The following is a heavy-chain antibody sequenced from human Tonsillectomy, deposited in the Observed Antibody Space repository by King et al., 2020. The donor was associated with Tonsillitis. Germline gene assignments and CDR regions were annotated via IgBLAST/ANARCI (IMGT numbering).Heavy chain of an antibody. CDR2: IIPIFGTS. V-gene: IGHV1-69*01. CDR1: GGTFSSYA. J-gene: IGHJ4*02. CDR3: ARGRVVSCWYGEYYFDY. D-gene: IGHD6-19*01. Sequence: GQLVQSGAEVKKPGSSVKVSCKASGGTFSSYAITWVRQAPGQGLEWMGGIIPIFGTSNYAQKFQGRVTITADESTSTAYMELSSLRSEDTAVYYCARGRVVSCWYGEYYFDYWGQGTLVTVSS.